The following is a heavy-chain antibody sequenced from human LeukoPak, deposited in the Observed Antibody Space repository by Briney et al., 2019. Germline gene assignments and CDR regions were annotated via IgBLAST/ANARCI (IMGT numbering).Heavy chain of an antibody. CDR3: ARDASPFGD. D-gene: IGHD6-6*01. V-gene: IGHV4-38-2*02. CDR2: IYHSGST. J-gene: IGHJ4*02. Sequence: SETLSLTCTVSGYSISSGYYWGWIRQPPGKGLEWIGSIYHSGSTYYNPSLKSRVTISVDTSKNQFSLKLSSVTAADTAVYYCARDASPFGDWGQGTLVTVSS. CDR1: GYSISSGYY.